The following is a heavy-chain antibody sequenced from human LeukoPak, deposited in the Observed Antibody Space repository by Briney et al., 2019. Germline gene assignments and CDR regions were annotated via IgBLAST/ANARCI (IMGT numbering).Heavy chain of an antibody. CDR3: ARTLPNYYYGMDV. V-gene: IGHV1-2*02. Sequence: GASVKVSCKASGFTFAAYYMRWVRQAPGQGLEWMGWINPNSGDTNYAQKFQGRVTMTRDTSISTAYMEVSRLRSDDTAVYYCARTLPNYYYGMDVWGQGTRVTVSS. CDR1: GFTFAAYY. D-gene: IGHD1-26*01. J-gene: IGHJ6*02. CDR2: INPNSGDT.